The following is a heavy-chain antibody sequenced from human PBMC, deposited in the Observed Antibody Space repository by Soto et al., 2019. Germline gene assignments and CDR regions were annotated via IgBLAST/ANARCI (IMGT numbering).Heavy chain of an antibody. CDR2: IYPGDSDT. J-gene: IGHJ6*02. V-gene: IGHV5-51*01. CDR1: GYSFTSYW. CDR3: ARQSYCSSTSCYWEYYGMDV. Sequence: GESLKISCKGSGYSFTSYWIGWVRQMPGKGLEWMGIIYPGDSDTRYSPSFQGQVTISADKSISTAYLQWSSLKASDTAMYYCARQSYCSSTSCYWEYYGMDVWGQGTTVTVSS. D-gene: IGHD2-2*01.